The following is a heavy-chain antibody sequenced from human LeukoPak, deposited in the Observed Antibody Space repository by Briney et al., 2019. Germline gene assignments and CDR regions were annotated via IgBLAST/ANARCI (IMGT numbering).Heavy chain of an antibody. CDR3: ARSERQYYYDSSVYYKGYYFDY. CDR1: GGSFSGYY. CDR2: INHSGST. Sequence: PSETLSLTCAVYGGSFSGYYWSWIRQPPGKGLEWIGEINHSGSTNYNPSLKSRVTISVDTSKNQFSLKLSSVTAADTAVYYCARSERQYYYDSSVYYKGYYFDYWGQGTLVTVSS. J-gene: IGHJ4*02. D-gene: IGHD3-22*01. V-gene: IGHV4-34*01.